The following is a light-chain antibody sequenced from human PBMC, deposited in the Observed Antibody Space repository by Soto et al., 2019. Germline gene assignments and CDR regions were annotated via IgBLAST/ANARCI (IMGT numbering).Light chain of an antibody. CDR1: SSDLGSYNL. Sequence: QSALTQPASVSGSPGQSLTISCTGTSSDLGSYNLVSWYQQHPGKAPKLMIYEVNKRPSGVSNRFPASKSGNTASLTISGLQAEDEADYYCCSYAGSSTSWVFGGGTKVTVL. V-gene: IGLV2-23*02. CDR2: EVN. J-gene: IGLJ3*02. CDR3: CSYAGSSTSWV.